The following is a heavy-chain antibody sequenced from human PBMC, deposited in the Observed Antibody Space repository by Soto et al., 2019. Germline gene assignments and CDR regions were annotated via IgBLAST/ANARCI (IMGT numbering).Heavy chain of an antibody. CDR1: GASVTCFY. CDR3: ARAPGLGAAHIDY. Sequence: SETLSLTCTVSGASVTCFYWSRIRQPPGKGLEWIGYVFHSGSSNYNPSLKSRVTISVDTSKSQISLRLTSVTAADTAVYYCARAPGLGAAHIDYWGQGTLVTVSS. D-gene: IGHD6-25*01. V-gene: IGHV4-59*02. CDR2: VFHSGSS. J-gene: IGHJ4*02.